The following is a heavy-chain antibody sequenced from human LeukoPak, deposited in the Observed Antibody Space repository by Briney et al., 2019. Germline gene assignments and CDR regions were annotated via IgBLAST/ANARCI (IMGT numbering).Heavy chain of an antibody. CDR1: GFTFSSYS. CDR3: ARVDQWLALDDAFDI. D-gene: IGHD6-19*01. J-gene: IGHJ3*02. CDR2: ISSSSSYI. V-gene: IGHV3-21*01. Sequence: GGSLRLSCAASGFTFSSYSMNWVRQAPGKGLEWVSSISSSSSYIYYADSVKGRFTISRDNAKNSLYLQMNSLRAEDTAVYYCARVDQWLALDDAFDIWGQGTMVTVSS.